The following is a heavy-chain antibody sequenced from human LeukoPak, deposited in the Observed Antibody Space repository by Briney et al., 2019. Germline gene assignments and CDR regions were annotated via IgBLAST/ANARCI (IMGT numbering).Heavy chain of an antibody. Sequence: PGGSLRLSCAASGFTVSIYYMSWVRQAPGKGLEWVSVIYSGGSTYYADYVKGRFTISRDNSKNTVYLQLNSLRAEDTAVYYCARGGIAAALEAFDIWGQGTMVTVSS. D-gene: IGHD6-13*01. CDR1: GFTVSIYY. J-gene: IGHJ3*02. V-gene: IGHV3-53*01. CDR2: IYSGGST. CDR3: ARGGIAAALEAFDI.